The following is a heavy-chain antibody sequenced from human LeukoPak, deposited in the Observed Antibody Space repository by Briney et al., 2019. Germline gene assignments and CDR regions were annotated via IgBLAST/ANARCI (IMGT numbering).Heavy chain of an antibody. CDR3: ARLSYGDSFSLDY. J-gene: IGHJ4*02. CDR1: GGSISSSTYY. V-gene: IGHV4-39*01. D-gene: IGHD4-17*01. CDR2: IYNSGST. Sequence: PSEALSLTCSVSGGSISSSTYYWGWIRQPPGKGLEWIGNIYNSGSTYYNPSLKSRVTISVDTSKNQFSLKLSSVTAADTAVYYCARLSYGDSFSLDYWGQGTLVTVSS.